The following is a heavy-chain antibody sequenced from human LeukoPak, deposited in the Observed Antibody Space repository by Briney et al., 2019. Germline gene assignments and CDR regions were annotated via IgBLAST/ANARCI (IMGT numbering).Heavy chain of an antibody. V-gene: IGHV3-11*01. Sequence: PGGSLSLSCAASGFTFRDYYMSWIRKAPGKGLGWVSYISSSGSTLYYADSVKGRFTITRDNAKNSLYLQMNSLRAEDTAVYYCARDSGYVDYWGQGTLVTVSS. CDR2: ISSSGSTL. D-gene: IGHD3-22*01. CDR1: GFTFRDYY. CDR3: ARDSGYVDY. J-gene: IGHJ4*02.